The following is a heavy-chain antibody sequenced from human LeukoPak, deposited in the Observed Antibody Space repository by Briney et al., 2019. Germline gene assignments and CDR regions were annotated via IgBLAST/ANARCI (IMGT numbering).Heavy chain of an antibody. CDR2: IYYSGST. V-gene: IGHV4-39*01. J-gene: IGHJ3*02. Sequence: SETLSLTCTVSGGSISSSSYYWGWIRQPLGKGLEWIGSIYYSGSTNYNPSLKSRVTISVDMSKNQFSLKLSSLTAADTAVYYCVRHILTGYVDAFEIWGQGTMVTVSS. CDR3: VRHILTGYVDAFEI. CDR1: GGSISSSSYY. D-gene: IGHD3-9*01.